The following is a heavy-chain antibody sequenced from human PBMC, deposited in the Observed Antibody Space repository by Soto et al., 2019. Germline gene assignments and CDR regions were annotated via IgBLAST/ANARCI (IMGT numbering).Heavy chain of an antibody. Sequence: GGSLRLSCAASGFTFSSYSMNWVRQAPGKGLEWVSYISSSSSTIYCADSVKGRFTISRDNAKNSLYLQMNSLRDEDTAVYYCASRYYGSGRIGYYYYYGMDVWGQGTTVTVSS. J-gene: IGHJ6*02. V-gene: IGHV3-48*02. CDR2: ISSSSSTI. CDR1: GFTFSSYS. D-gene: IGHD3-10*01. CDR3: ASRYYGSGRIGYYYYYGMDV.